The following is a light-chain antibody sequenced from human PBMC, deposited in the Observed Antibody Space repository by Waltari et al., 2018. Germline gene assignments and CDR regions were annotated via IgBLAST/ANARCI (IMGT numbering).Light chain of an antibody. CDR1: QTINTY. V-gene: IGKV1-39*01. CDR2: TTS. CDR3: QQTYSAPFT. J-gene: IGKJ3*01. Sequence: DIQMTQSPSSLSASVGDRVTITCRAGQTINTYFNWYQQKPGKAPKLLISTTSSLKSGVPSRFSGSGSGTEFTLTISSLQPEDFATYYCQQTYSAPFTFGPGTKVNIK.